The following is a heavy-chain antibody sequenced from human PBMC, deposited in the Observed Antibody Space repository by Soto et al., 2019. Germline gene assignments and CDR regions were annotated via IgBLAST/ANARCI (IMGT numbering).Heavy chain of an antibody. CDR3: ARDLAYIREY. CDR2: ISTAHRDI. Sequence: QVQLVQSGAEVKKPGASVRVSCKASGYTFTNYGISWVRQAPGQGLEWMGWISTAHRDIGYAQKFQGRATMTTDTATNTAYLEVRNLRSDDTAVYYCARDLAYIREYWGQRTLVTVSS. D-gene: IGHD3-10*01. J-gene: IGHJ4*02. CDR1: GYTFTNYG. V-gene: IGHV1-18*04.